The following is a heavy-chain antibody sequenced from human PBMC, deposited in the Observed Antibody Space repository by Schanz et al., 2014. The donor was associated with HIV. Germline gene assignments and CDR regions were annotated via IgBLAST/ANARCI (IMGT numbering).Heavy chain of an antibody. Sequence: EVQLLESGGGLEQPGGSLRLSCAASGFTFSSYAMTWVRQAPGKGLEWVSTISDSGDGTYYADSMKGRVTISRDNSKNILYLQMNSLRAEDTAVYYCAKMARSVAANTNFDYWGQGTLVTVSS. D-gene: IGHD6-19*01. CDR1: GFTFSSYA. J-gene: IGHJ4*02. V-gene: IGHV3-23*01. CDR3: AKMARSVAANTNFDY. CDR2: ISDSGDGT.